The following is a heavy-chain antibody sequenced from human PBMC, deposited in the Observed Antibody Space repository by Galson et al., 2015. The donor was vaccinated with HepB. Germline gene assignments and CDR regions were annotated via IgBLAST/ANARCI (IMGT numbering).Heavy chain of an antibody. CDR3: ARTDSASWSGGPGIYYYYYYAMDV. CDR1: GFTFNDYA. J-gene: IGHJ6*02. Sequence: SLRLSCAASGFTFNDYAMHWVRQAPAKGLEWVAVISYDGSRKHYADSVKGRFTISRDNSQNTLYLQMKSLSSEDTAVYYCARTDSASWSGGPGIYYYYYYAMDVWGQGTTVTVSS. D-gene: IGHD1-14*01. V-gene: IGHV3-30*04. CDR2: ISYDGSRK.